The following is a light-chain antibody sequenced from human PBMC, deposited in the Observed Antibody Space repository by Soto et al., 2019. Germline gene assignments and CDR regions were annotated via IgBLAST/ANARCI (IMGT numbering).Light chain of an antibody. Sequence: EVVLTQSPATLSLSPGERATLSCRASQSVRSYLAWYQQKPGQAPRLLIYDVSNRAAGIPARFSGSGSQTDVTLTISSLDPEYFGVYYRQQRYGWPPITFGEGTRLEFK. J-gene: IGKJ5*01. CDR1: QSVRSY. CDR3: QQRYGWPPIT. CDR2: DVS. V-gene: IGKV3-11*01.